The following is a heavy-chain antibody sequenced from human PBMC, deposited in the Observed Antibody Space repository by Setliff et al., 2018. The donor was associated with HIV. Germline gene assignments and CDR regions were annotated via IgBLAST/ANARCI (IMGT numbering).Heavy chain of an antibody. CDR1: GFTFSTYE. CDR2: IRRGGTSV. J-gene: IGHJ1*01. Sequence: GGSLRLSCAASGFTFSTYEMNWVRQAPGKGLEWVSYIRRGGTSVYYADSVKGRFTISRDNAKNSLYLQMNSLRAEDTAIYYCATGGPYSSSSATHDFWGQGTLVTVSS. V-gene: IGHV3-48*03. CDR3: ATGGPYSSSSATHDF. D-gene: IGHD6-6*01.